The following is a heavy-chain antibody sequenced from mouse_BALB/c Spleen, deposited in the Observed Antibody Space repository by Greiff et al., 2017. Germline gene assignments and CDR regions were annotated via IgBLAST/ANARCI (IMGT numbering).Heavy chain of an antibody. D-gene: IGHD2-1*01. V-gene: IGHV3-2*02. J-gene: IGHJ1*01. CDR2: ISYSGST. Sequence: EVKLMESGPGLVKPSQSLSLTCTVTGYSITSDYAWNWIRQFPGNKLEWMGYISYSGSTSYNPSLKSRISITRDTSKNQFFLQLNSVTTEDTATYYCAKVLLSRYFDVWGAGTTVTVSS. CDR1: GYSITSDYA. CDR3: AKVLLSRYFDV.